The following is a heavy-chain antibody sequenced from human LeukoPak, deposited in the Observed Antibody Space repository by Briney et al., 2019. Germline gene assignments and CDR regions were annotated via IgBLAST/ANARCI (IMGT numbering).Heavy chain of an antibody. J-gene: IGHJ4*02. D-gene: IGHD3-22*01. CDR3: ARSRTTYYYDSSGYYYARFTPDYFDY. Sequence: PSETLSLTGAVYGVSFIGYHWSWLRQPPGKGLEGIGEINHSGSTNYHPSLKSRVTIAVDTSKNQFSLKLSSVTAEDTAVYYCARSRTTYYYDSSGYYYARFTPDYFDYWGQGTLVTVSS. V-gene: IGHV4-34*01. CDR2: INHSGST. CDR1: GVSFIGYH.